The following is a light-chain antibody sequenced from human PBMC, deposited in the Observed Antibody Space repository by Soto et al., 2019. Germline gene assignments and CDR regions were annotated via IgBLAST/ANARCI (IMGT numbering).Light chain of an antibody. Sequence: DIQMTQSPSSLSASVGDRVTITCRASQSISYYLNWYQQTPGMAPKVLIYAASNLQSGVPSRFSGSGSGTDFTLTISSLQPEDFVTYYCQQSYNSPITFGQGTLLEVK. CDR2: AAS. CDR1: QSISYY. J-gene: IGKJ5*01. V-gene: IGKV1-39*01. CDR3: QQSYNSPIT.